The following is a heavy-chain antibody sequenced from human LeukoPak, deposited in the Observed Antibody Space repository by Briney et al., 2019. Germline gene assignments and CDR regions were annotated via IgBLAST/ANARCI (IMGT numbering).Heavy chain of an antibody. CDR2: IKSKTDGGTA. Sequence: PGGSLRLSCAASGFTFNNAWMSWVRQAPGKGLEWVGRIKSKTDGGTADYAAPVKGRFTISRDDSKTTLYLQMNSLKTEDTAVYYCTTVSTIAPAGRNWGQGTLVTVSS. D-gene: IGHD6-13*01. CDR1: GFTFNNAW. CDR3: TTVSTIAPAGRN. V-gene: IGHV3-15*01. J-gene: IGHJ4*02.